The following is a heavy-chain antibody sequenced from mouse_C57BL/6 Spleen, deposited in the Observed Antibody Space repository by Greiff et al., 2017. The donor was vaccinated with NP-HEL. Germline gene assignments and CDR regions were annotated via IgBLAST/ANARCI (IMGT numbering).Heavy chain of an antibody. Sequence: VQLQQSGAELVKPGASVKLSCKASGYTFTSYWMHWVKQRPGQGLEWIGMIHPNSGSTNYNEKFKSKATLTVDKSSSTAYMQLSSLTSEDSAVYYCARCYSNFYAMDYWGQGTSVTVSS. CDR3: ARCYSNFYAMDY. J-gene: IGHJ4*01. D-gene: IGHD2-5*01. CDR1: GYTFTSYW. CDR2: IHPNSGST. V-gene: IGHV1-64*01.